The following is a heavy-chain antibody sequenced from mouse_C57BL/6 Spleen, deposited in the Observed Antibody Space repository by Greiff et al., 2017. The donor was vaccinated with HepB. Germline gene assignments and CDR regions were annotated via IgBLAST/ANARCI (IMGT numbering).Heavy chain of an antibody. CDR3: ARRLGYAMDY. CDR2: ISSGGSYT. Sequence: EVKLMESGGDLVKPGGSLKLSCEASGFTFSSYGMSWVRQTPDNRLEWVATISSGGSYTYYPDSVKGRFTISIDNAKNTLYQQMSSLKSEDTAIYYCARRLGYAMDYWGQGTSVTVSS. J-gene: IGHJ4*01. D-gene: IGHD3-3*01. V-gene: IGHV5-6*02. CDR1: GFTFSSYG.